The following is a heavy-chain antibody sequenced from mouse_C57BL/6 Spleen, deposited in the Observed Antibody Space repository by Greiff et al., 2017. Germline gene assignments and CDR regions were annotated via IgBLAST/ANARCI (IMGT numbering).Heavy chain of an antibody. CDR3: ARERGMDY. CDR1: GYTFTDYY. J-gene: IGHJ4*01. Sequence: QLQQSGAELVRPGASVKLSCKASGYTFTDYYINWVKQRPGQGLEWIARIYPGSGNTYYNEKFKGKATLTAEKSSSTAYMQLSSLTSEDSAVYFCARERGMDYWGQGTSVTVSS. V-gene: IGHV1-76*01. CDR2: IYPGSGNT.